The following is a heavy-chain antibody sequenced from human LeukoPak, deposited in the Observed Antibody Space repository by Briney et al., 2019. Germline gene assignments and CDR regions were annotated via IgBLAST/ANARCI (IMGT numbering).Heavy chain of an antibody. Sequence: SVKVSCKASGGTFSSYAISRVRQAPGQGLEWMGGIIPIFGTANYAQKFQGRVTITADESTSTAYMELSSLRSEDTAVYYCARGPAVAGIGYFDYWGQGTLVTVSS. CDR3: ARGPAVAGIGYFDY. V-gene: IGHV1-69*13. D-gene: IGHD6-19*01. CDR2: IIPIFGTA. J-gene: IGHJ4*02. CDR1: GGTFSSYA.